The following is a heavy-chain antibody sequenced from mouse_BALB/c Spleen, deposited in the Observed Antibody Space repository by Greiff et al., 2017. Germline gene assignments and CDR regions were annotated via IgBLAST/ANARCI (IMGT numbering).Heavy chain of an antibody. J-gene: IGHJ2*01. CDR1: GFTFSDYY. CDR3: ARGGAYYGNYFDE. V-gene: IGHV5-4*02. CDR2: ISDGGSYT. Sequence: EVKLMESGGGLVKPGGSLKLSCAASGFTFSDYYMYWVRQTPEKRLEWVATISDGGSYTYYPDSVKGRFTISRDNAKNNLYLQMSSLKSEDTAMYYCARGGAYYGNYFDEWGQGTTLTVSS. D-gene: IGHD2-10*01.